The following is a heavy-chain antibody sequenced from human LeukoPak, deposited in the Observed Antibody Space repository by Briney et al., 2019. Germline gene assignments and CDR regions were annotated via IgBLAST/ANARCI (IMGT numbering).Heavy chain of an antibody. V-gene: IGHV4-38-2*01. D-gene: IGHD2-2*01. CDR2: SYHSGST. Sequence: TETLSLTCAVSGYSISSGYYWGWMRQPPGKGLEWIGSSYHSGSTYYNPSLKSRVTISVDTSKNQFSLKLSSVTAADTAVYYCARGRGVGNIGYCSSTSCQTPLIADYWGQGTLVTVSS. J-gene: IGHJ4*02. CDR1: GYSISSGYY. CDR3: ARGRGVGNIGYCSSTSCQTPLIADY.